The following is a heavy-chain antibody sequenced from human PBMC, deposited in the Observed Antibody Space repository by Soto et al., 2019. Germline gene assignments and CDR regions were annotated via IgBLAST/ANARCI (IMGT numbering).Heavy chain of an antibody. V-gene: IGHV5-51*01. CDR2: IYPGDSDT. Sequence: GESLKISCKGSGYSFTNYWIGWVRQMPGEGLEWIGLIYPGDSDTRYSPSFQGQVTISADKSINTAYLQWSSLKAADTAMYYCARRITMARGVVPHAFDIWGQGTVVTVS. D-gene: IGHD3-10*01. J-gene: IGHJ3*02. CDR1: GYSFTNYW. CDR3: ARRITMARGVVPHAFDI.